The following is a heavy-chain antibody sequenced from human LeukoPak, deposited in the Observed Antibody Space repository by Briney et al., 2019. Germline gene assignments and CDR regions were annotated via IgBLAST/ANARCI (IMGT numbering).Heavy chain of an antibody. V-gene: IGHV3-30*04. CDR2: ISYDGSNE. D-gene: IGHD1-26*01. CDR3: ARDPLKTYSGSYYRFDY. CDR1: GFTFSSYV. J-gene: IGHJ4*02. Sequence: GRSLRLSCAASGFTFSSYVMHWVRQAPGKGLEWVAIISYDGSNEYYADSVKGRFTIPRDNSKNTLYLQMNSLRAEDTAVYYCARDPLKTYSGSYYRFDYWGQGTLVTVSS.